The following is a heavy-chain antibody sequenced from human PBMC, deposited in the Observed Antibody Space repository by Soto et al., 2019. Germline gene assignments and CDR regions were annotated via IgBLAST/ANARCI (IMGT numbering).Heavy chain of an antibody. CDR3: ARHSYIAAAGIGWFDP. CDR2: IYYSGST. D-gene: IGHD6-13*01. J-gene: IGHJ5*02. CDR1: GGSISSSSYY. V-gene: IGHV4-39*01. Sequence: XETLSLTCTVSGGSISSSSYYWGWIRQPPGKGLEWIGIIYYSGSTYYNPSLKSRVTISVDTSKNQFSLKLSSVTAADTAVYYCARHSYIAAAGIGWFDPWGQGTLVTVSS.